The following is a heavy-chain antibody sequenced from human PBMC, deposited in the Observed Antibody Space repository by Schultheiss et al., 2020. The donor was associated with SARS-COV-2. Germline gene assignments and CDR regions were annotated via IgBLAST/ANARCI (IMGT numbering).Heavy chain of an antibody. J-gene: IGHJ4*02. CDR3: ASFSSSWVTFDY. V-gene: IGHV4-4*08. CDR1: GGSFSGYY. CDR2: IYTSGST. D-gene: IGHD6-13*01. Sequence: SQTLSLTCAVYGGSFSGYYWSWIRQPPGKGLEWIGRIYTSGSTNYNPSLKSRVTISVDTSKNQFSLKLSSVTAADTAVYYCASFSSSWVTFDYWGQGTLVTGSS.